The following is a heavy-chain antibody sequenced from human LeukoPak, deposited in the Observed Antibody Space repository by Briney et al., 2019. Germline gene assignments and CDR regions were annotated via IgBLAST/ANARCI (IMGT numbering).Heavy chain of an antibody. D-gene: IGHD2-2*01. CDR2: ISGSGGST. CDR1: GFTFSSYA. Sequence: PGGSLRLSCAASGFTFSSYAMSWVRQAPGKGLEWVSAISGSGGSTYYADSVKGRFTISRDNSKNTLYLQMNSLRAEDTAVYYCAKVGLFGVPAAIFYFDYWGQGTLVTVSS. CDR3: AKVGLFGVPAAIFYFDY. V-gene: IGHV3-23*01. J-gene: IGHJ4*02.